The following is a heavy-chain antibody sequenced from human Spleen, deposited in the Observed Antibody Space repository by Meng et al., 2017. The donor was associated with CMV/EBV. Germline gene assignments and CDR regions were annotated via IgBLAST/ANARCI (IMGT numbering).Heavy chain of an antibody. CDR3: ARGRVTMVRGVSSSYYYYYGMDV. Sequence: ESLKISCAVYGGSFSGYYWSWIRQPPGKGLEWIGEINHSGSTNYNPSLKSRVTISVDTSKNQFSLKLSSVTAADTAVYYCARGRVTMVRGVSSSYYYYYGMDVWGQGTTVTVSS. D-gene: IGHD3-10*01. J-gene: IGHJ6*01. V-gene: IGHV4-34*01. CDR1: GGSFSGYY. CDR2: INHSGST.